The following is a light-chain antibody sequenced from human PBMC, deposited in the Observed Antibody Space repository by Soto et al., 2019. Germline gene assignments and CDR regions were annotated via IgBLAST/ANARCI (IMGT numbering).Light chain of an antibody. V-gene: IGLV3-21*04. CDR1: NIGSKS. CDR2: YDT. CDR3: QVWDSSSDHVV. Sequence: SYELPQPPSVAVAPGKTARITCGGNNIGSKSVHWYQQKPGQAPVLVIYYDTDRPSGIPERFSGSNSGNTATLTISRVEAEDEADYYCQVWDSSSDHVVFGGGTKVTVL. J-gene: IGLJ2*01.